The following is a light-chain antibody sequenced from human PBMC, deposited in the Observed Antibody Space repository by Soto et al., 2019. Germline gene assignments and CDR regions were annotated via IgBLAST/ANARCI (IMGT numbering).Light chain of an antibody. J-gene: IGKJ3*01. V-gene: IGKV1-12*02. CDR1: QDIHTW. Sequence: DIQMTQSPSSVSASVGDRVTITCRASQDIHTWLAWYQQKPGKAPNLLIYGASTLQSGVPSRFIASGSGRYFTLTISRLQPEDFATYYCQQANSFPFAFGPGTKVDVK. CDR3: QQANSFPFA. CDR2: GAS.